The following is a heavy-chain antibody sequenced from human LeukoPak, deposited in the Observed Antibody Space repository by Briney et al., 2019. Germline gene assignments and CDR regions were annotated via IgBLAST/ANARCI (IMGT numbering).Heavy chain of an antibody. Sequence: GGSLRLSCAASGFTFNTFNMNWVRQAPGKGLEWCSSITSGGDYIYYADSVKGRFTTSRDNAKNSLSLQLNSLRVEDTAVYYCARGHYDVLAASYKWTPDYWGQGTLVTVSS. D-gene: IGHD3-9*01. CDR1: GFTFNTFN. CDR3: ARGHYDVLAASYKWTPDY. J-gene: IGHJ4*02. CDR2: ITSGGDYI. V-gene: IGHV3-21*01.